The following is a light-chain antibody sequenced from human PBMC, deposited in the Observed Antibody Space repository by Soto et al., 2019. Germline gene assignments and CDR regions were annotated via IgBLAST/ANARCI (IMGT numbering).Light chain of an antibody. J-gene: IGKJ1*01. Sequence: EIVLTQSPGTLSLSPGERANLSRRASQSVSSSYLAWYQQKPGQAPRLLIYGASSRATGVPDRFSASGSGTDFTLTISRLEPEDFAVYYCQQYAKAPLTFGQGTKVDIK. V-gene: IGKV3-20*01. CDR3: QQYAKAPLT. CDR2: GAS. CDR1: QSVSSSY.